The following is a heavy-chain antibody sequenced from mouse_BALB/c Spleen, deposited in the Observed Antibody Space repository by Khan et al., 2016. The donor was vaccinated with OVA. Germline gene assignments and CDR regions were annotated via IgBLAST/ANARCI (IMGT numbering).Heavy chain of an antibody. V-gene: IGHV5-15*02. Sequence: EVELVESGGGLVQPGGSRKLSCAASGFTFSDYGMAWVRQAPGKGPEWVAFVSSLAYNFYYADTVTGRFTISRENAKNTLYLTLRSLRSEDTAMYYCGGGGKGGFAYWGQGTLGTVSA. CDR3: GGGGKGGFAY. CDR2: VSSLAYNF. CDR1: GFTFSDYG. J-gene: IGHJ3*01.